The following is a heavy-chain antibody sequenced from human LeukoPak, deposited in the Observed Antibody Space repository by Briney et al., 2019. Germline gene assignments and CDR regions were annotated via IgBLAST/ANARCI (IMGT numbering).Heavy chain of an antibody. V-gene: IGHV3-74*01. J-gene: IGHJ4*02. CDR1: GFTFNTYW. CDR2: INSDGSST. CDR3: AKTSRDGYNKYYFDY. D-gene: IGHD5-24*01. Sequence: GGSLRLSCAASGFTFNTYWMHWVRQSPGKGLVWVSRINSDGSSTTYADSVKGRFTISRDNSKNTLYLQMNSLRAEDTAVYYCAKTSRDGYNKYYFDYWGQGTLVTVSS.